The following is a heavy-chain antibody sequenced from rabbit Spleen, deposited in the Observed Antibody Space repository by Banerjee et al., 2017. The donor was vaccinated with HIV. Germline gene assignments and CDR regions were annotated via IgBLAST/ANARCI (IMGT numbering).Heavy chain of an antibody. D-gene: IGHD2-1*01. CDR2: IDTGDGTST. CDR3: ARGSATMTMVITGYYLSL. Sequence: QQQLEESGGGLVKPGGTLTLTCKASGIDFSYSSYMCWVRQAPGKGLEWIGCIDTGDGTSTAYASWAKGRFTVSKTSSTTVTLQLNSLTAADTATYFCARGSATMTMVITGYYLSLWGQGTLVTVS. CDR1: GIDFSYSSY. V-gene: IGHV1S45*01. J-gene: IGHJ3*01.